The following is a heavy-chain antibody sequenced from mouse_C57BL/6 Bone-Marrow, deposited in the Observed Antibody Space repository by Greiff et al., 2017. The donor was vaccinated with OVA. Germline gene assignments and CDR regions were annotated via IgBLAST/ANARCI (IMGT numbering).Heavy chain of an antibody. J-gene: IGHJ3*01. Sequence: EVMLVESGGDLVKPGGSLKLSCAAPGFTFSSYGMSWVRQTPDKRLEWVATISSGGSYTYYPDSVKGRFTISRDNAKNTLYLQMSSLKSEDTAMYYCARHVITTVVAKDWFAYWGQGTLVTVSA. CDR3: ARHVITTVVAKDWFAY. V-gene: IGHV5-6*01. CDR1: GFTFSSYG. CDR2: ISSGGSYT. D-gene: IGHD1-1*01.